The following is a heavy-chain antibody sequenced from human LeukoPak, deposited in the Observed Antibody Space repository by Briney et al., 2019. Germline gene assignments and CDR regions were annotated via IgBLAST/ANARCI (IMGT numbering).Heavy chain of an antibody. V-gene: IGHV3-23*01. J-gene: IGHJ4*02. CDR2: ISRSGGST. CDR1: GFTFSSYA. CDR3: AKGYSSGWYFAGFCDC. D-gene: IGHD6-19*01. Sequence: PGGSLRLSCAASGFTFSSYAMSWVRQAPGKGLEWVSAISRSGGSTYYADSVKGRFTISRDNSKNTLYLQMNSLRAEDTAVYYCAKGYSSGWYFAGFCDCWGQGTLVTVSS.